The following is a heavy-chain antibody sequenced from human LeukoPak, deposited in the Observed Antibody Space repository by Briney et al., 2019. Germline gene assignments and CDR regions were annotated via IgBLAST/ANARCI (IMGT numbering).Heavy chain of an antibody. D-gene: IGHD2-8*02. V-gene: IGHV4-59*01. CDR2: IYYSGST. Sequence: SETLSLTCSVSGGSISGWHWTWVRQTPGKGLEWIGYIYYSGSTKYNPSLESRVTISVDMSKNQFSLRLTSVTAADTALYYCARVGYCTGGTCRFDPWGQGTLVSVSS. CDR1: GGSISGWH. J-gene: IGHJ5*02. CDR3: ARVGYCTGGTCRFDP.